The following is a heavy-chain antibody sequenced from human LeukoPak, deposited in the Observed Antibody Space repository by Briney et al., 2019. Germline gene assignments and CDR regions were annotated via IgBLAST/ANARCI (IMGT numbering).Heavy chain of an antibody. CDR1: GFTFSSYA. V-gene: IGHV3-23*01. Sequence: PGGSLRLSCAASGFTFSSYAMSWVRQAPGKGLEWVSAISGSGGSTYYADSVKGRFTISRDNSKNTLYLQMNSLRAEDTAVYYCARMVSGIYYGEIVAFDIWGQGTMVTVSS. CDR2: ISGSGGST. D-gene: IGHD1-26*01. J-gene: IGHJ3*02. CDR3: ARMVSGIYYGEIVAFDI.